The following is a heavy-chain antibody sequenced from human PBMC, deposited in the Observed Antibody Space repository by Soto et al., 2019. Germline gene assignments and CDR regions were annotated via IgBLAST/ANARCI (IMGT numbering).Heavy chain of an antibody. CDR2: INPNSGGT. J-gene: IGHJ4*02. D-gene: IGHD2-15*01. Sequence: ASVKVSCKASGYTFTDYYIHWVRQAPGQGLEWMGWINPNSGGTNSAQKFQGRVTMTRDTSIRTAYMELSRLTSDDTAVYYCAREGYSGSGGYSGEFLDYRGQVSLFTVS. CDR3: AREGYSGSGGYSGEFLDY. V-gene: IGHV1-2*02. CDR1: GYTFTDYY.